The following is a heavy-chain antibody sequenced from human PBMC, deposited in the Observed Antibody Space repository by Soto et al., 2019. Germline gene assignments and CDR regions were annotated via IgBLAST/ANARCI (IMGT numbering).Heavy chain of an antibody. D-gene: IGHD5-12*01. J-gene: IGHJ5*02. CDR2: IVVGSGNT. Sequence: SVKVSCKASGFTFTSSAVQWVRQARGQRLEWIGWIVVGSGNTNYAQKFQERVTITRDMSTSTAYMELSSLRSEDTAVYYCAADRWEVATTGVGWFDPWGQGTLVTVSS. CDR1: GFTFTSSA. CDR3: AADRWEVATTGVGWFDP. V-gene: IGHV1-58*01.